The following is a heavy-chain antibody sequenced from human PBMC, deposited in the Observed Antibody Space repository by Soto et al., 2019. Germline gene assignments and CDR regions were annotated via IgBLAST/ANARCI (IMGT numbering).Heavy chain of an antibody. Sequence: ITFKESGPTLVKPKQTLALTCTFSGFSVTSDGVGVGWIRQPPGKALEWLAVIFWDEDKRYSPSLESRLSIARDTSKDQVFLTMTNMESVDTATYYGALLNGGEYTFWGQGTRVTVSS. CDR1: GFSVTSDGVG. D-gene: IGHD4-17*01. CDR3: ALLNGGEYTF. V-gene: IGHV2-5*02. CDR2: IFWDEDK. J-gene: IGHJ4*02.